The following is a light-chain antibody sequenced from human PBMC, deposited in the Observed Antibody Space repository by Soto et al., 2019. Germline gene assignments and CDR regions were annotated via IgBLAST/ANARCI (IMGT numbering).Light chain of an antibody. Sequence: EIVLTQSPATLSLSPGERVTLSCRASQSVSSSYLAWYQQKPGQAPRLLIYAASSTATGIPDRFGGSGSGTVITLTISSLELEDFAVYYCYQYGCSPYGGTFGQGTKLEIK. CDR1: QSVSSSY. CDR2: AAS. V-gene: IGKV3-20*01. CDR3: YQYGCSPYGGT. J-gene: IGKJ2*01.